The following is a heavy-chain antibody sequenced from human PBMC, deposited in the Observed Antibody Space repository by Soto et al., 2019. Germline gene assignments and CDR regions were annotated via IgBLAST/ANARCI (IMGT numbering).Heavy chain of an antibody. V-gene: IGHV3-7*01. CDR3: ATAISSPFSNFDY. J-gene: IGHJ4*02. D-gene: IGHD2-2*01. CDR1: GFTFSTYW. CDR2: IKEDGSEE. Sequence: EVQLVQSGGDLVQPGGSLRLSCVASGFTFSTYWVTWVRQAPGMGLEWVAGIKEDGSEEVYVDSVKGRFSISRDNAKTSLYLQLNSLRVEDTAVYYCATAISSPFSNFDYWGQGSLVTVSS.